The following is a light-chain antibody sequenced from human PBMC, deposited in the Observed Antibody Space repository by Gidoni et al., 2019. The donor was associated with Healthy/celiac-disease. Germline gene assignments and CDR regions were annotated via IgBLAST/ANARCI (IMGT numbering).Light chain of an antibody. CDR2: GAS. Sequence: EIVLTQSPGTLSLCPGERATLYCRASQSVSSSYLSWYQQKPGQAPRLLIYGASSRATGIPDRLSGSGSGTDITLTISRLVHEEFAVYYCQQYGSSLMYTFGQGTKLEIK. CDR3: QQYGSSLMYT. J-gene: IGKJ2*01. V-gene: IGKV3-20*01. CDR1: QSVSSSY.